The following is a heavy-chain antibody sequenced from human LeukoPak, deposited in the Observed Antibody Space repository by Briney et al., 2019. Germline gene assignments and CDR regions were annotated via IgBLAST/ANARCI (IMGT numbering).Heavy chain of an antibody. CDR1: GFTFSSYN. Sequence: SGGSLGLSRAASGFTFSSYNMNWVRQAPGKGLEWGSSISSSSSYIYYADSVKGRFTISRDNAKNSLYLQMNSLRAEDTAVYYCARSLPYSSSAHDAFDIWGQGTMVTVSS. D-gene: IGHD6-6*01. V-gene: IGHV3-21*01. CDR3: ARSLPYSSSAHDAFDI. J-gene: IGHJ3*02. CDR2: ISSSSSYI.